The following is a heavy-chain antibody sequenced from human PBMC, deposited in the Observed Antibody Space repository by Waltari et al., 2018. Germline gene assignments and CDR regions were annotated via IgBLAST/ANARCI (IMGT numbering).Heavy chain of an antibody. D-gene: IGHD3-10*01. V-gene: IGHV3-9*01. J-gene: IGHJ1*01. CDR1: GFTFDDYA. CDR2: ISGNSGGS. CDR3: VKGGWGFGELYDQH. Sequence: EVQLVESGGGLAQPGRSLRLSCVASGFTFDDYAMHWVRQRPGKGLEWVSGISGNSGGSGYADSTRGRFTISRDNAKKSLYLQMQSLRPDDTARYYCVKGGWGFGELYDQHWGQGTLVTVSS.